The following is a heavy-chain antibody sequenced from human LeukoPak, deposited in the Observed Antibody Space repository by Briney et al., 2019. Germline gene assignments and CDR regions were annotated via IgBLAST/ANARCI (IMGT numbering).Heavy chain of an antibody. Sequence: SETLSLTCTVSGGSIRSSYYYWGWIRQPPGKGLEWIGEISQSGRTNYNPSLKSRVTISIDTSKNQFSLKLNSVTAADTAVYYCARGHVPRDWGQGTLVTVSS. CDR3: ARGHVPRD. CDR2: ISQSGRT. J-gene: IGHJ4*02. V-gene: IGHV4-39*07. CDR1: GGSIRSSYYY. D-gene: IGHD3-10*01.